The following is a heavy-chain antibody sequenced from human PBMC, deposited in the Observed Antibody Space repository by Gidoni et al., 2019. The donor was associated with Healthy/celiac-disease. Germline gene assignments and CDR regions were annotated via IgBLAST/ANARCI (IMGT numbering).Heavy chain of an antibody. CDR3: ARGGYSSSWRGSLDY. Sequence: EVQLVESGGGLVQPGGSLRLSCAASGFTFSSYSMNWVRQAPGKGLEWVSYISSSSSTIYYADSVKGRFTISRDNAKNSLHLQMNSLRDEDTAVYYCARGGYSSSWRGSLDYWGQGTLVTVSS. V-gene: IGHV3-48*02. CDR2: ISSSSSTI. J-gene: IGHJ4*02. D-gene: IGHD6-13*01. CDR1: GFTFSSYS.